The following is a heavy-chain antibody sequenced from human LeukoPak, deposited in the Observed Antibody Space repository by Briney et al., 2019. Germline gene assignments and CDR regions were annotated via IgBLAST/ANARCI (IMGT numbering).Heavy chain of an antibody. Sequence: ASVKVSCKASGYTFTGYYIHWVRQAPGQRLEWMGWINPNSGGTNYAQKLQGRVTMTTDTSTSTAYMELRSLRSDDTAVYYCARGGSSSWYYYYYYMDVWGKGTTVTVSS. J-gene: IGHJ6*03. CDR3: ARGGSSSWYYYYYYMDV. D-gene: IGHD6-13*01. V-gene: IGHV1-2*02. CDR2: INPNSGGT. CDR1: GYTFTGYY.